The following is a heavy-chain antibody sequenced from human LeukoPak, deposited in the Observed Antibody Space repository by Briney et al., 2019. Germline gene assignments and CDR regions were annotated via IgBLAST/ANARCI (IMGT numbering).Heavy chain of an antibody. D-gene: IGHD3-3*01. J-gene: IGHJ6*02. CDR1: GYTFISYG. V-gene: IGHV1-18*01. Sequence: ASVKVSCKASGYTFISYGISWVRQAPGQGLEWMGWISAYNGNTNYAQKLQGRVTMTTDTSTSTAYMELRSLRSDDTAVYYCARDSPDFWSGPPAYYYYYYGMDVWGQGTTVTVSS. CDR3: ARDSPDFWSGPPAYYYYYYGMDV. CDR2: ISAYNGNT.